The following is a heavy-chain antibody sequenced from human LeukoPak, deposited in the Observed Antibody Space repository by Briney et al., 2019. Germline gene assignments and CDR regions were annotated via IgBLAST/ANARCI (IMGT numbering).Heavy chain of an antibody. CDR3: AKSSLVVVTATYYFDY. Sequence: GGSLRLSCAASGFTFSSYAMSWVRQAPGKGLEWVSAISGSGGSTYYADSVKGRFTISRDNSKNTLYLQMNSLRAEDTAVYYCAKSSLVVVTATYYFDYWGQGTLVTVSS. J-gene: IGHJ4*02. CDR2: ISGSGGST. D-gene: IGHD2-21*02. V-gene: IGHV3-23*01. CDR1: GFTFSSYA.